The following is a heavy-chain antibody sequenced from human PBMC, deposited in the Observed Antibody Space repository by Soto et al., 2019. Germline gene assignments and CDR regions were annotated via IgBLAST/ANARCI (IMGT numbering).Heavy chain of an antibody. Sequence: QVQLQQWGAGLLKPSETLSLTCAVYGESFSGYYWSWIRQPPGKGLEWIGEINHSGCTNYNPSLKSRVTMSVDTSKNQFSLKLSSVTAADTAMYYCAGNIVATISSFDYWGQGTLVTVSS. D-gene: IGHD5-12*01. V-gene: IGHV4-34*02. CDR2: INHSGCT. CDR3: AGNIVATISSFDY. CDR1: GESFSGYY. J-gene: IGHJ4*02.